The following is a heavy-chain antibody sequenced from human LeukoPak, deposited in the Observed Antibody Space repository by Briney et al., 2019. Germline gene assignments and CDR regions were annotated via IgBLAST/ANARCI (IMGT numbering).Heavy chain of an antibody. CDR2: IYYSGST. CDR1: GGSIASGSYY. Sequence: SETLSLTCTVSGGSIASGSYYWSWIRQPPGKGLEWIGSIYYSGSTYYNPSLKSRVTISVDTSKNQFSLKLSSVTAADTAVYYCARRTDYYDSSAYYYPFDYWGQGTLVTVSS. J-gene: IGHJ4*02. V-gene: IGHV4-39*01. CDR3: ARRTDYYDSSAYYYPFDY. D-gene: IGHD3-22*01.